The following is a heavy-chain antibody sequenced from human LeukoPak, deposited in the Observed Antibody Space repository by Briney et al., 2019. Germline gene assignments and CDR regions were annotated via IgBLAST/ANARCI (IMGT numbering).Heavy chain of an antibody. D-gene: IGHD3/OR15-3a*01. V-gene: IGHV3-7*01. CDR2: INQEGSQK. Sequence: PGGSLRLSCAASGFTLSTSWMDWVRQAPGEGLEWVANINQEGSQKPYVDSVKGRLTISRDNAKNTLYLQMDSLRAEDTATYYCSWTLDYWGQGIQVTVSS. CDR1: GFTLSTSW. CDR3: SWTLDY. J-gene: IGHJ4*02.